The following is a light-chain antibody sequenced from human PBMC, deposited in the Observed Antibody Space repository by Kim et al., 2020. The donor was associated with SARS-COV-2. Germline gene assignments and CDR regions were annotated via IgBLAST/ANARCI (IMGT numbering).Light chain of an antibody. V-gene: IGLV2-8*01. CDR1: ISDVGNYKY. Sequence: QSALTQLPCASGSPGQSVTISFTGTISDVGNYKYVSCYQHHPCKAPKLLIYEGNKRPSGVPDRFSASKSGNTASLTVSGLQAEDDAAYYCSSYAGSNTFFVFGTGTKVTVL. CDR2: EGN. CDR3: SSYAGSNTFFV. J-gene: IGLJ1*01.